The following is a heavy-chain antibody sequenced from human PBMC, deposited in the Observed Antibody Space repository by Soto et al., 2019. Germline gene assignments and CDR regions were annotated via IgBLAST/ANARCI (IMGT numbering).Heavy chain of an antibody. D-gene: IGHD3-10*01. Sequence: PGESLKISCKGSGYSFTSYWIGWVRQMPGKGLEWMGIIYPGDSDTRYSPSFQGQVTISADKSISTAYLQWSSLKASDTAMYYCAGLYYYGSGSATYGMDVWGQGTTVTVSS. J-gene: IGHJ6*02. CDR1: GYSFTSYW. CDR2: IYPGDSDT. CDR3: AGLYYYGSGSATYGMDV. V-gene: IGHV5-51*01.